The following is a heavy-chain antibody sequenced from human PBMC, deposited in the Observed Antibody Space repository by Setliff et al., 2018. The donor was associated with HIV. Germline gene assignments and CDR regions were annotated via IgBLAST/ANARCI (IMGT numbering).Heavy chain of an antibody. V-gene: IGHV4-38-2*01. CDR3: ARPRRVRSRAWYWFDI. CDR1: GYSINSGFS. Sequence: SETLSLTCAASGYSINSGFSRAWIRQPPGQGPQWIGGIYQSGSIYYKPSLQSRVTISVDSSKNQFSLNPFSVTAADTAVYYCARPRRVRSRAWYWFDIWGQGTLVTVSS. J-gene: IGHJ5*02. D-gene: IGHD6-19*01. CDR2: IYQSGSI.